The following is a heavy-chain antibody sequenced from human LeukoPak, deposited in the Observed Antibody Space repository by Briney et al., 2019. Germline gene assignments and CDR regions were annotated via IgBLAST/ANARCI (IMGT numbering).Heavy chain of an antibody. CDR2: ISGSGGST. V-gene: IGHV3-23*01. J-gene: IGHJ4*02. CDR1: GFTFSSYA. CDR3: AKAIAVAGRGEFFDY. Sequence: GGSLRLSCAASGFTFSSYAMSWVRQAPGKGLEWVSAISGSGGSTYYADSVKGRFTISRDNSKNTLYLQMNSLRAEDSAVYYCAKAIAVAGRGEFFDYWGQGTLVTVSS. D-gene: IGHD6-19*01.